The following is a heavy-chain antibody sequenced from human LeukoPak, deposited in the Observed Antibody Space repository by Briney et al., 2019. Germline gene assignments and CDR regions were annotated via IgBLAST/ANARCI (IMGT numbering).Heavy chain of an antibody. Sequence: ASVKVSCKASGYTFTSYYMHWVRQAPGQGLEWMGIINPSGGSTSYAQKFQGRVTMTRDTSTSTVYMELSSLRSEDTAVYYCARGGTFIRGVISTLYYFDYWGQGTLVTVSS. CDR3: ARGGTFIRGVISTLYYFDY. J-gene: IGHJ4*02. V-gene: IGHV1-46*01. D-gene: IGHD3-10*01. CDR2: INPSGGST. CDR1: GYTFTSYY.